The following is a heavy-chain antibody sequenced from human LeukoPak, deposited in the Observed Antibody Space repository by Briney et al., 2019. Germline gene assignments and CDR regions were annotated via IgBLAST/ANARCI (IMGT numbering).Heavy chain of an antibody. Sequence: SETLSLTCTVSGGSISSGGYYWSWIRQHPGKGPEWIGYIYYSGSTYYNPSLKSRVTISVDTSKNQFSLKLSSVTAADTAVYYCARGHLRYSSGWYNWFDPWGQGTLVTVSS. CDR1: GGSISSGGYY. D-gene: IGHD6-19*01. J-gene: IGHJ5*02. V-gene: IGHV4-31*03. CDR3: ARGHLRYSSGWYNWFDP. CDR2: IYYSGST.